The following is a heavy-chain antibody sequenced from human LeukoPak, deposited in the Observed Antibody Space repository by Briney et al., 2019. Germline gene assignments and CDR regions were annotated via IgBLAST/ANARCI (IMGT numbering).Heavy chain of an antibody. CDR3: ARGPYYYDSSGYSNDAFDI. J-gene: IGHJ3*02. CDR2: IIPIFGTA. Sequence: SVKVSCKASGGTFSSYAISWVRQAPGQGLEWMGGIIPIFGTANYAQKFQGRVTITADESTSTAYMELSSLRSEDTAVYYCARGPYYYDSSGYSNDAFDIWGQGTMVTVSS. V-gene: IGHV1-69*13. CDR1: GGTFSSYA. D-gene: IGHD3-22*01.